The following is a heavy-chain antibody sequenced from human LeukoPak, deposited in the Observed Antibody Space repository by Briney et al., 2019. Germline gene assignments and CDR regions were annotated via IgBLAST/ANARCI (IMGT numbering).Heavy chain of an antibody. CDR1: GGSFSGYY. Sequence: SETLSLTCAVYGGSFSGYYWSWIRQPPGKGLEWIGEINHSGSSNYNPSLKSRVTISVDTSKNQFSLKLSSVTAADTAVYYCARRPHYYDSSGYPNWGQGTLVTVSS. CDR2: INHSGSS. J-gene: IGHJ4*02. D-gene: IGHD3-22*01. CDR3: ARRPHYYDSSGYPN. V-gene: IGHV4-34*01.